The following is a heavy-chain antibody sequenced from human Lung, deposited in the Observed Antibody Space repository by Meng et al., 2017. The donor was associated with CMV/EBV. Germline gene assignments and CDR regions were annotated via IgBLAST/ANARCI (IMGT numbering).Heavy chain of an antibody. D-gene: IGHD5-18*01. CDR2: INPNNGGT. V-gene: IGHV1-46*01. CDR1: VYTFTDYF. CDR3: GRGDTAMVIRE. Sequence: VHLVQSGAEVMKPGPSLRVSRRASVYTFTDYFLHWVRQAPGQGLEWLGTINPNNGGTNYAQRFQDRVTLTRDTSTSTVYMELRSLGSEDTALYYCGRGDTAMVIREWGQGTLVTVSS. J-gene: IGHJ4*02.